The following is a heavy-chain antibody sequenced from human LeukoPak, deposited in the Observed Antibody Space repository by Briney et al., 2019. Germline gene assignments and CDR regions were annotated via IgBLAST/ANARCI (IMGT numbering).Heavy chain of an antibody. D-gene: IGHD3-16*01. CDR3: ATFRWGVGFEY. V-gene: IGHV4-34*01. Sequence: SETLSLTCAVYGGSFSGSFSDYYWTCIRQTPGKGLEWIGEIHHSGSTNYNPSLKSRVTMSVDTSKNQFSLKLNSLTAADTAVYYCATFRWGVGFEYWGQGTLATVSS. J-gene: IGHJ4*02. CDR2: IHHSGST. CDR1: GGSFSGSFSDYY.